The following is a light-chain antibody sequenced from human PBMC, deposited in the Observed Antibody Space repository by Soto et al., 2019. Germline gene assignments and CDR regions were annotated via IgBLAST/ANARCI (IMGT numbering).Light chain of an antibody. CDR2: GAS. CDR1: QSVSSN. CDR3: QQYNNWPRT. Sequence: EIVMTQSPATLSVSPGDRATLSCRASQSVSSNLAWYQQKPGQAPRLLIYGASTRATGIPARFSGSGSGTEFTLTISSLQYEDFAVYYCQQYNNWPRTFGQGTKLEIK. J-gene: IGKJ2*02. V-gene: IGKV3D-15*01.